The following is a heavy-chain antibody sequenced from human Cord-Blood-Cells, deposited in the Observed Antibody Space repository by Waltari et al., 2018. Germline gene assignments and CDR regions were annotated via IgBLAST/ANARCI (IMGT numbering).Heavy chain of an antibody. V-gene: IGHV1-69*01. D-gene: IGHD2-21*01. CDR2: IIPIFGTA. J-gene: IGHJ5*02. Sequence: QVQLVQSGAEVKKPGSSVKVSCTASGGTFSRYAISWVRQAPVQGLEWMGGIIPIFGTANYAQKFQGRVTITADESTSTAYMELSSLRSEDTAVYYCARDGEVGIWFDPWGQGTLVTVSS. CDR1: GGTFSRYA. CDR3: ARDGEVGIWFDP.